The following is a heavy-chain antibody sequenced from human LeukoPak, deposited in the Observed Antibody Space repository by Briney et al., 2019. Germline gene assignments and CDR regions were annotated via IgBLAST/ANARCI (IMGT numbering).Heavy chain of an antibody. CDR1: GGSISSSSYY. D-gene: IGHD3-22*01. V-gene: IGHV4-39*07. Sequence: SETLSLTCTVSGGSISSSSYYWGWIRQPPGKGLEWIGSIYYSGSTYYNPSLKNRVTISVDTSKNQFSLKLSSVTAADTAVYYCAREFITMIVVVISNWFDPWGQGTLVTVSS. J-gene: IGHJ5*02. CDR2: IYYSGST. CDR3: AREFITMIVVVISNWFDP.